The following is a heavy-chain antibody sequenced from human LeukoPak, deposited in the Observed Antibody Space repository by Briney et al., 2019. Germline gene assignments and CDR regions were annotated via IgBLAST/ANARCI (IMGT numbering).Heavy chain of an antibody. CDR3: ARDPDTSSKVDY. Sequence: GGSLRLSRAASGFTFSDHYMSWIRQTPGKGLEWVSRISRDTESVKGRFTISRDNTKNSLYLQMNSLRVDDTAVYYCARDPDTSSKVDYWGQGTLVTVSS. CDR2: IS. CDR1: GFTFSDHY. D-gene: IGHD6-6*01. V-gene: IGHV3-11*01. J-gene: IGHJ4*02.